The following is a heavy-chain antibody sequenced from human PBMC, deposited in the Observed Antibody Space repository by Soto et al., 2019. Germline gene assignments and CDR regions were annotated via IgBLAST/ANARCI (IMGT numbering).Heavy chain of an antibody. D-gene: IGHD4-17*01. CDR1: GRSFSGYY. J-gene: IGHJ4*02. Sequence: QVQLQQWGAGLLKPSETLSLTCAVYGRSFSGYYWSWIRQPPGKGLEWIGEINHSGSTNYNPSLKGRATXSXDXXQNQFSLNLGSVTAADTAVYYCARAYGGNSGVCDYWGQGTLVTVSS. CDR2: INHSGST. V-gene: IGHV4-34*01. CDR3: ARAYGGNSGVCDY.